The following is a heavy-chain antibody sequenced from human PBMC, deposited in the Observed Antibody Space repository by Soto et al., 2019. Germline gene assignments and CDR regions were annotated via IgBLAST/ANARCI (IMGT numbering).Heavy chain of an antibody. D-gene: IGHD6-13*01. CDR2: ISWDGGST. J-gene: IGHJ6*02. Sequence: EVQLVESGGVVVQPGGSLRLSCAASGFTFDDYTMHWVRQAPGKGLEWVFLISWDGGSTYYADSVKGRFTISRDNSKNSLYLQMNSLRTEDTSLYYCAKDIGGSSWYRPPYYDSCMDVWGQGTTVTVSS. CDR3: AKDIGGSSWYRPPYYDSCMDV. V-gene: IGHV3-43*01. CDR1: GFTFDDYT.